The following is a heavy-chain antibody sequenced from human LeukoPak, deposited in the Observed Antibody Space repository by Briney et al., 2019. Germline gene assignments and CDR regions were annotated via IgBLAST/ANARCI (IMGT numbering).Heavy chain of an antibody. D-gene: IGHD3-10*01. CDR1: GGSISSGGYY. Sequence: KTSETLSLTCTVSGGSISSGGYYWSWIRQHPGKGLEWIGYISYSGSTNYNPSLKSRVTISVDPSNKQFSLRLSSVTAADTAMYYCARGLWFGELLGIYFDYWGQGTLVTVSS. J-gene: IGHJ4*02. CDR2: ISYSGST. CDR3: ARGLWFGELLGIYFDY. V-gene: IGHV4-31*03.